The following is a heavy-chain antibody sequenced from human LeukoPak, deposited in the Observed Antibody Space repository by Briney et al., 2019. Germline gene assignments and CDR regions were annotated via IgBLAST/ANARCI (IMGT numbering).Heavy chain of an antibody. CDR3: ATDRAPNYYDSSGPTPLGDAFDI. Sequence: ASVKVSCKVSGYTLTELSMHWVRQAPGKGFEWMGGFDPEDGETIYAQKFQGRVTMTEDTSTDTAYMELSSLRSEDTAVYYCATDRAPNYYDSSGPTPLGDAFDIWGQGIMVTVSS. CDR2: FDPEDGET. V-gene: IGHV1-24*01. CDR1: GYTLTELS. J-gene: IGHJ3*02. D-gene: IGHD3-22*01.